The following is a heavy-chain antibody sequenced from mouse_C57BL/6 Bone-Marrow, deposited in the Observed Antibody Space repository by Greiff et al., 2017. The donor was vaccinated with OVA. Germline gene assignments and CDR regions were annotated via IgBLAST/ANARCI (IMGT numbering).Heavy chain of an antibody. Sequence: QVQLQQPGAELVMPGASVKLSCKASGYTFTSYWMHWVKQRPGQGLEWIGEIDPSDSYTNYNQTFKGKSTLTVDTSSSTAYMQLSSLTSEDSAVYFCASGRFYWYFDVWGTGTTVTVSS. V-gene: IGHV1-69*01. CDR3: ASGRFYWYFDV. CDR2: IDPSDSYT. J-gene: IGHJ1*03. CDR1: GYTFTSYW.